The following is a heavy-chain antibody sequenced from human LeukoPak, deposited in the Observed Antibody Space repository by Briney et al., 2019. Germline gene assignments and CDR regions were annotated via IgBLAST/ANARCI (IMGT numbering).Heavy chain of an antibody. D-gene: IGHD3-22*01. CDR2: IYYSGST. CDR3: ARDTYYYDSSGYYWLDY. J-gene: IGHJ4*02. Sequence: SETLSLTCTASGGSISSYYWSWIRQPPGKGLEWIGYIYYSGSTNYNPSLKSRVTMSVDTSKNQFSLKLSSVTAADTAVYYCARDTYYYDSSGYYWLDYWGQGTLVTVSS. CDR1: GGSISSYY. V-gene: IGHV4-59*12.